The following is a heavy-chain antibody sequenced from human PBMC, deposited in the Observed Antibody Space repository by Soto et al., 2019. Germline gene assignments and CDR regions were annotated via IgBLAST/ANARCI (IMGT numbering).Heavy chain of an antibody. D-gene: IGHD3-10*01. V-gene: IGHV3-53*01. Sequence: GGSLRLSCAASGFTVSSNYMSWVRQAPGQGLEWVSVIYSGGSTYYADSVKGRFTISRDNSKNTLYLQMNSLRAEDTAVYYCASDRTAYYYGSGRSYYYYGMDVWGQGTTVTVSS. CDR2: IYSGGST. J-gene: IGHJ6*02. CDR1: GFTVSSNY. CDR3: ASDRTAYYYGSGRSYYYYGMDV.